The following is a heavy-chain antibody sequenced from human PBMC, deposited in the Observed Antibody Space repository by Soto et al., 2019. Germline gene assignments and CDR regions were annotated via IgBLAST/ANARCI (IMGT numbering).Heavy chain of an antibody. D-gene: IGHD5-18*01. CDR3: ARSFPGYSYGQHYYYYYGMDV. CDR2: IYYSGST. V-gene: IGHV4-61*01. J-gene: IGHJ6*02. Sequence: QVQLQESGPGLVKPSETLSLTCTVSGGSVSSGSYYWSWIRQPPGKGLEWIGYIYYSGSTNYNPSLKSRVTISVDTSKNQFSLKLSSVTAADTAVYYCARSFPGYSYGQHYYYYYGMDVWGQGTTVTVSS. CDR1: GGSVSSGSYY.